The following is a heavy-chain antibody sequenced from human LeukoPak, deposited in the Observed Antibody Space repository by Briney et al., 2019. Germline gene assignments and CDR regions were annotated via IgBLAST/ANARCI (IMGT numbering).Heavy chain of an antibody. Sequence: SETLSLTCTVSGDSMSSGNYYWSWIRQPAGQGLEWIGRMYTSGSTNYNPSLKSRVIISVDTSKNQFSLQLNSVTAADTAVYYCARGVGTTNFDYWGQGTLVTVSS. J-gene: IGHJ4*02. V-gene: IGHV4-61*02. CDR2: MYTSGST. CDR3: ARGVGTTNFDY. CDR1: GDSMSSGNYY. D-gene: IGHD1-26*01.